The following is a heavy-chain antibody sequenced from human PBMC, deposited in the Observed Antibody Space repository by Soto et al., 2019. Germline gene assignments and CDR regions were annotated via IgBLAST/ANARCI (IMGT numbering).Heavy chain of an antibody. CDR3: ARKDIVVVPAAKGYYYYGMDV. CDR1: GGTFSSYG. V-gene: IGHV1-69*13. CDR2: IIPMFDTG. Sequence: GASVKVSCKASGGTFSSYGISWVRQAPGQGLEWMGGIIPMFDTGNYAQKFQGRVTITADESTSTAYMELSSLRSEDTAVYYCARKDIVVVPAAKGYYYYGMDVWGQGTTVTVSS. D-gene: IGHD2-2*01. J-gene: IGHJ6*02.